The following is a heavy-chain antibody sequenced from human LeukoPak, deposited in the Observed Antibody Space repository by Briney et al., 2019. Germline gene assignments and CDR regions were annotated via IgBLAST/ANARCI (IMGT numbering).Heavy chain of an antibody. CDR3: ARYSSSSSLDS. J-gene: IGHJ4*02. Sequence: ASVKVSCKASGYTFTIYFMHWVRPAPGQGLEWMGLIKTNADSASYAQSLQGRVTMTRDTSTSTVYMELSSLKSDDTAVYYCARYSSSSSLDSWGQGTLVTVSS. CDR1: GYTFTIYF. CDR2: IKTNADSA. D-gene: IGHD6-6*01. V-gene: IGHV1-46*01.